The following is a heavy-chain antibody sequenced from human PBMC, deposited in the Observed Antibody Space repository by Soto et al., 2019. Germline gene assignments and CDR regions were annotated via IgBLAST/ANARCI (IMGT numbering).Heavy chain of an antibody. Sequence: EVQLVESGGGLVKPGGSLRLSCTASDFTFNNSWMNWVRQSPGKGLEWVGRIRGKADGGSTEYGAPVKGRYTISRDDSKNTVSLRMPSMKPEDTAVYYCTTDHDTVLVSAPTNHFYIWGQGKMVTVSS. CDR1: DFTFNNSW. J-gene: IGHJ3*02. D-gene: IGHD2-21*02. V-gene: IGHV3-15*07. CDR2: IRGKADGGST. CDR3: TTDHDTVLVSAPTNHFYI.